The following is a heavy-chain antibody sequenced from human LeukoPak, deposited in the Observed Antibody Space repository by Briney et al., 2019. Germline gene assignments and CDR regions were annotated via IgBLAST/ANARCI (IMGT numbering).Heavy chain of an antibody. CDR3: ARDLSERYSTDY. Sequence: PGRSLRLSRAVSGFTFSNYAIHWVRQAPGKGLEWVAFISYDGIIKYYADSVKGRFTISRDNSQNTLDLQMNSLRAEDTAVYYCARDLSERYSTDYWGQGTLVTVSS. CDR1: GFTFSNYA. D-gene: IGHD1-26*01. J-gene: IGHJ4*02. V-gene: IGHV3-30-3*01. CDR2: ISYDGIIK.